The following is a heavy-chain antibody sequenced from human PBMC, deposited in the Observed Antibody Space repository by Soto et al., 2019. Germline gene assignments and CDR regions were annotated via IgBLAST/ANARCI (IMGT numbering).Heavy chain of an antibody. D-gene: IGHD6-13*01. CDR2: ISGDGGST. J-gene: IGHJ4*02. Sequence: GWSLRLSCAASGFTFDDYAMHWVRQAPGKGLEWVSLISGDGGSTYYADSVKGRFTISRDNSKNSLYLQMNSLRTEDTALYYCAKVGPTYSSSWWYFDYWGQGTLVTVSS. V-gene: IGHV3-43*02. CDR3: AKVGPTYSSSWWYFDY. CDR1: GFTFDDYA.